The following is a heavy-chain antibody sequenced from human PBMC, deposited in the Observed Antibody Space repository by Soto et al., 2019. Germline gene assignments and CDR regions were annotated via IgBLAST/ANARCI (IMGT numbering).Heavy chain of an antibody. CDR1: GYTFTSYA. Sequence: ASVKVSCKASGYTFTSYAMHWVRQAPGQRLEWMGWINAGNGNTKYSQKFQGRVTITRDTSASTAYMELSSLRSEDTAVYYCARDRRGYGSGSYYSNYYYYYGMDVWGQGTTVTVSS. J-gene: IGHJ6*02. V-gene: IGHV1-3*01. CDR2: INAGNGNT. CDR3: ARDRRGYGSGSYYSNYYYYYGMDV. D-gene: IGHD3-10*01.